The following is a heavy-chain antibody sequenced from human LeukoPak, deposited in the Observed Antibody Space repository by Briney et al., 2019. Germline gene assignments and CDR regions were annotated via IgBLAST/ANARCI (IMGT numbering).Heavy chain of an antibody. J-gene: IGHJ6*02. CDR2: ISYDGSNK. V-gene: IGHV3-30*18. CDR3: AKDRFQWLVQTYYYYGMDV. Sequence: GRSLRLSCAASGFTFSSYGMHWVRQAPGKGLEWVAVISYDGSNKYYADSVKGRFTISRDNSKNTLYLQMNSLRAEDTAVYYCAKDRFQWLVQTYYYYGMDVWGQGTTVTVSS. D-gene: IGHD6-19*01. CDR1: GFTFSSYG.